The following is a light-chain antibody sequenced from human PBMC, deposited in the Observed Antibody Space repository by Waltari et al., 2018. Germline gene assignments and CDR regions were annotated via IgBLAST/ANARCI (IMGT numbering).Light chain of an antibody. CDR1: QSVSSY. V-gene: IGKV3-11*01. Sequence: EIVLTQSPATLSLSPGERATPSCRASQSVSSYLAWYQQKPGQAPRLLIYDVSNRATGIPASFSGSGSGTDFTLTISSLEPEDFAVYYCQERSDWPPTFGQGTKLEIK. CDR3: QERSDWPPT. J-gene: IGKJ2*01. CDR2: DVS.